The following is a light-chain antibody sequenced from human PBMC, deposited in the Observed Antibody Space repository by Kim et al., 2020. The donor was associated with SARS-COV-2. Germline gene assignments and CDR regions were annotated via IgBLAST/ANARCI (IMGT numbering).Light chain of an antibody. Sequence: IVLTQSPGTLSLSPGERATLSCRASQSVRSNFLAWYQHKPGQAPRLLISAASNRATSIPDRFSGSGSGTDFTLTITRLEPEDLAVYYGQQYGSAPVTFGQGTKLEI. CDR1: QSVRSNF. V-gene: IGKV3-20*01. J-gene: IGKJ2*01. CDR2: AAS. CDR3: QQYGSAPVT.